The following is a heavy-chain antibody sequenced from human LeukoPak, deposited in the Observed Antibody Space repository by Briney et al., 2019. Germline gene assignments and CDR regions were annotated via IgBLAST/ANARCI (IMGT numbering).Heavy chain of an antibody. CDR3: AREILWGDYYYYGMDV. Sequence: GESLKISCKGSGYNFTSYWIGWVRQMPGKGLEWMGIIYPGDSDTRYSPSFQGQVTISADKSISTAYLQWSSLKASDTAMYYCAREILWGDYYYYGMDVWGQGTTVTVSS. D-gene: IGHD3-10*01. V-gene: IGHV5-51*01. CDR1: GYNFTSYW. CDR2: IYPGDSDT. J-gene: IGHJ6*02.